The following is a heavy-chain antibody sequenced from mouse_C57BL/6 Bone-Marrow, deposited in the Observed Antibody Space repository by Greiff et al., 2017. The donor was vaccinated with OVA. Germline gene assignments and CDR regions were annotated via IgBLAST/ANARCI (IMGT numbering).Heavy chain of an antibody. D-gene: IGHD3-2*02. V-gene: IGHV8-8*01. CDR1: GFSLSTFGMG. Sequence: ESGPGILQPSQTLSLTCSFSGFSLSTFGMGVGWIRQPSGKGLEWLAHIWWDDDKYYNPALKSRLTISKDTSKNQVFLKIDNVDTADTATYYCARIAPYQGYYAMDYWGQGTSVTVSS. CDR3: ARIAPYQGYYAMDY. J-gene: IGHJ4*01. CDR2: IWWDDDK.